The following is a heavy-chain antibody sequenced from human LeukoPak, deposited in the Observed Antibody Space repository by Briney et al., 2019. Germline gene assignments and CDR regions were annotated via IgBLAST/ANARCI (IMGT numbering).Heavy chain of an antibody. CDR2: IIPIFGTA. V-gene: IGHV1-69*01. J-gene: IGHJ6*03. Sequence: GSSVKVSCKASGGTFSSYAISWVRQAPGQGLEWMGGIIPIFGTANYAQKFQGRVTITADESTSTAYMELSSLRSEDTGVYYCARDSPITMVRGLYYYYMDVWGKGTTVTVSS. CDR3: ARDSPITMVRGLYYYYMDV. D-gene: IGHD3-10*01. CDR1: GGTFSSYA.